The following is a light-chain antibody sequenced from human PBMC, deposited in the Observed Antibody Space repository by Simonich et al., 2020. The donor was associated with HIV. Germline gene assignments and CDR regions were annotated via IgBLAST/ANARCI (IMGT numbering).Light chain of an antibody. V-gene: IGKV3-15*01. J-gene: IGKJ4*01. CDR1: QSIRSN. Sequence: EIVMTQSPATLSVSPGERATLSCRASQSIRSNLACYQQKPGQTPRLLISAASTRATGIPVGFSGSGAGTEFTLTISSMESEDFAVYYCQQYNNWPPAFGGGTNVEIK. CDR3: QQYNNWPPA. CDR2: AAS.